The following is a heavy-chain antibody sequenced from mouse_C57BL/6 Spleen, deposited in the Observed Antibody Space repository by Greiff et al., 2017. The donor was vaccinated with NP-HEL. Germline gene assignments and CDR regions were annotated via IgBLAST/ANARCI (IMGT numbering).Heavy chain of an antibody. V-gene: IGHV3-6*01. CDR1: GYSITSGYY. CDR2: ISYDGSN. Sequence: EVQLQESGPGLVKPSQSLSLTCSVTGYSITSGYYWNWIRQFPGNKLEWMGYISYDGSNNYNPSLKNRIPITRDTSKNQFFLKLNSVTTEDTATYYCARDGRDSSGYVKDYFDYWGQGTTLTVSS. J-gene: IGHJ2*01. CDR3: ARDGRDSSGYVKDYFDY. D-gene: IGHD3-2*02.